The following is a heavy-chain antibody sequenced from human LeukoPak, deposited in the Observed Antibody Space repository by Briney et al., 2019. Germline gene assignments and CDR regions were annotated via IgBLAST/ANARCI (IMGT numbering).Heavy chain of an antibody. CDR2: IYYSGST. Sequence: SETLSLTCTVSGGSISSYYWSWIRQPPGKGLEWIGYIYYSGSTNYNPSLKSRVTISVDTSKNQFSLKLSSVTASDTAVYYCARGYSYGFPCYFDYWGQGTLVTVSS. CDR3: ARGYSYGFPCYFDY. CDR1: GGSISSYY. D-gene: IGHD5-18*01. V-gene: IGHV4-59*01. J-gene: IGHJ4*02.